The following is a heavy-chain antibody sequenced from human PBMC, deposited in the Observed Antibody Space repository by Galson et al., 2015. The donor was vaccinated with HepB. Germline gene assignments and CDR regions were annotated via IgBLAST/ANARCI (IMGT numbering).Heavy chain of an antibody. Sequence: CAISGDSVSSNSGTWNWIRQSPSRGLEWLGRTFYKSKWYNDYAVSVKSRTTINPETSKNEFSLQLNSVTPEDTAVYYCARESVTLVRGIILHYYGMDVWGQGTTVTVSS. CDR3: ARESVTLVRGIILHYYGMDV. CDR1: GDSVSSNSGT. V-gene: IGHV6-1*01. J-gene: IGHJ6*02. CDR2: TFYKSKWYN. D-gene: IGHD3-10*01.